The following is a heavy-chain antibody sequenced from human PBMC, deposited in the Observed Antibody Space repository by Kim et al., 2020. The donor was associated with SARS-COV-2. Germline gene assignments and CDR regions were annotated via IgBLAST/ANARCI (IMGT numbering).Heavy chain of an antibody. CDR3: TRTVDGLLWFGDGDYYFDY. CDR1: GFTFSGSA. CDR2: IRSKANSYAT. V-gene: IGHV3-73*01. Sequence: GGSLRLSCAASGFTFSGSAMHWVRQASGKGLEWVGRIRSKANSYATAYAASVKGRFTISRDDSKNTAYLQMNSLKTEETAVYYCTRTVDGLLWFGDGDYYFDYWGQGTLVTVSS. D-gene: IGHD3-10*01. J-gene: IGHJ4*02.